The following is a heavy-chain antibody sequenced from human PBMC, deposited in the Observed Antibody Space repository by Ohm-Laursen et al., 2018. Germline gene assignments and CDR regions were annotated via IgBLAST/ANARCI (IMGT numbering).Heavy chain of an antibody. D-gene: IGHD3-22*01. CDR3: AINYYGDYSYYGMDV. V-gene: IGHV4-34*01. J-gene: IGHJ6*02. CDR1: GGSYSGYF. Sequence: SETLSLTCTLYGGSYSGYFWSWIRQPPGKGLEWIGEINHTGSTNYNPSLKSRVTISVDTSTNQFSLRLSSVTAADTAVYYCAINYYGDYSYYGMDVWGQGTTVTVSS. CDR2: INHTGST.